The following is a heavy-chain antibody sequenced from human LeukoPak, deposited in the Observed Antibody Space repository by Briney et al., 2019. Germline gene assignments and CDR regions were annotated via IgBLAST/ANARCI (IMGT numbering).Heavy chain of an antibody. J-gene: IGHJ4*02. CDR1: GYSISSGYF. D-gene: IGHD4-17*01. Sequence: SETLSLTCTVSGYSISSGYFWGWIRQPPGKGLEWIGSIYYSGSPYYNSSLKSRVTISVDTSKNQFSLKLSSVTAADTAVYYCATWGHDYDDYWGQGTLVTVSS. CDR2: IYYSGSP. V-gene: IGHV4-38-2*02. CDR3: ATWGHDYDDY.